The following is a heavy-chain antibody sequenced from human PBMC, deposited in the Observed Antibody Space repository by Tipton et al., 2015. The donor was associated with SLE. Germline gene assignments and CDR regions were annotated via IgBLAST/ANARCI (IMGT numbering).Heavy chain of an antibody. V-gene: IGHV3-23*01. CDR2: ISSTGFTT. CDR1: GFTFSSYG. D-gene: IGHD3-10*01. J-gene: IGHJ6*02. Sequence: SLRLSCVASGFTFSSYGMSWVRQAPGKGLEWVSGISSTGFTTYYADSVEGRFTISRDNSENTLYLQMDSLRAEDTAVYYCAKVDRAYYYYGMDVWGQGTTVTVSS. CDR3: AKVDRAYYYYGMDV.